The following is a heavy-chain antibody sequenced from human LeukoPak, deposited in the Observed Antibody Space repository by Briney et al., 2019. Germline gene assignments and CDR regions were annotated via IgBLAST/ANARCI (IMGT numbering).Heavy chain of an antibody. D-gene: IGHD6-19*01. CDR3: AREMYAGWYFAFDI. CDR2: ISNSGDYI. Sequence: NPWGSLRLSCTVSGFTFSSFTMNWVRQGPGRGQEWVASISNSGDYISYADSLKGRFTISRDNAKNSLFLKMSSLRAEDTAVYYCAREMYAGWYFAFDIWGQGTMVTVSS. J-gene: IGHJ3*02. V-gene: IGHV3-21*01. CDR1: GFTFSSFT.